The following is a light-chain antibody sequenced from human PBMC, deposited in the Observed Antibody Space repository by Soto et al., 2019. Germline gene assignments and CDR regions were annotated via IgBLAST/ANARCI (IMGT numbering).Light chain of an antibody. CDR3: QQYSTWPPMYT. Sequence: EIVMTQSPATLSVSPGGRATLSCRASQSVSSYLAWYQQRPGQPPRLLIYRASTRATGIPARFSGSGSGTEFSLTISNLQSEDFAVYYCQQYSTWPPMYTFGQGTKLEI. CDR2: RAS. CDR1: QSVSSY. J-gene: IGKJ2*01. V-gene: IGKV3-15*01.